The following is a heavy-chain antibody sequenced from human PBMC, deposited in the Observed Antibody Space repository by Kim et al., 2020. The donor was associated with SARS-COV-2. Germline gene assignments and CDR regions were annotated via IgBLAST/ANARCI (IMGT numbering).Heavy chain of an antibody. CDR2: MNPNSGNR. CDR3: ARDGVRDYDILTGYYRHGIDV. J-gene: IGHJ6*02. V-gene: IGHV1-8*01. CDR1: GYTFTSYD. D-gene: IGHD3-9*01. Sequence: ASVKVSCKASGYTFTSYDINWVRQATGQGLEWMGWMNPNSGNRGYAQKFQGRVTMTRNTSISTAYMELSSLRSEDTAVYYCARDGVRDYDILTGYYRHGIDVWGQGTTVTVSS.